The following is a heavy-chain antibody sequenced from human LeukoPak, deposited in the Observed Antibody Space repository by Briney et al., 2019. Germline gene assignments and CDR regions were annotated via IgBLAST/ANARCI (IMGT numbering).Heavy chain of an antibody. Sequence: SETLSLTCAVYGGSFSGYYWSWIRQPPGKGLEWIGEINHSGSTNYNPSLKSRVTISVDTSKNQFSLKLSSVTAADTAVYYCARARGSWSSRDFDYWGQGTLVTVSS. CDR1: GGSFSGYY. J-gene: IGHJ4*02. V-gene: IGHV4-34*01. CDR3: ARARGSWSSRDFDY. CDR2: INHSGST. D-gene: IGHD6-13*01.